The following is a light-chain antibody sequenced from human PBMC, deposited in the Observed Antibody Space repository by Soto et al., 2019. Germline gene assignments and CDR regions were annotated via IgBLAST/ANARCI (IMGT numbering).Light chain of an antibody. Sequence: DIQMTQSPSTLSASVGDRVTITCWASQSISSWLAWYQQKPGKAPKLLIYDASSLESGVPSRFSGSGSGTEFTLTISSLQPDDFATYYCHQYNSYWTFGQGTKVEIK. CDR1: QSISSW. CDR3: HQYNSYWT. CDR2: DAS. V-gene: IGKV1-5*01. J-gene: IGKJ1*01.